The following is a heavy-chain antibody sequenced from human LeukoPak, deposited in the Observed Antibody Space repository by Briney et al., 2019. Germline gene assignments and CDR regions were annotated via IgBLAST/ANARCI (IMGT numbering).Heavy chain of an antibody. V-gene: IGHV3-33*08. CDR1: GFTFDDYA. CDR3: ARDPNLDY. J-gene: IGHJ4*02. Sequence: SGGSLRLSCAASGFTFDDYAMHWVRQAPGKGLEWVAVVWSDGSNTNYADAVKGRFTISRDNSKNTFYLQMNSLRAEDTAVYYCARDPNLDYWGQGTLVSVSS. CDR2: VWSDGSNT.